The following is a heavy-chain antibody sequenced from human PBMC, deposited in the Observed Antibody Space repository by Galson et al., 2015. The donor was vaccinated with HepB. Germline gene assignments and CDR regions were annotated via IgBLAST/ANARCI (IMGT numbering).Heavy chain of an antibody. D-gene: IGHD3-10*01. Sequence: QSGAEVKKPGESLRISCKGSGYSFTSYWISWVRQMPGKGLEWMGRIDPSDSYTNYSPSFQGHVTISADKSISTAYLQWSSLKASDTAMYYCARLPSVRTMVRGVTRDYYYGMDVWGQGTTVTVSS. V-gene: IGHV5-10-1*01. CDR1: GYSFTSYW. J-gene: IGHJ6*02. CDR2: IDPSDSYT. CDR3: ARLPSVRTMVRGVTRDYYYGMDV.